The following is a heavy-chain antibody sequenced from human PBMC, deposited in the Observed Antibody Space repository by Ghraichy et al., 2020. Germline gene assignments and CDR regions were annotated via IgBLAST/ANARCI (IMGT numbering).Heavy chain of an antibody. Sequence: GGSLRLSCAASGFTFDDYTMHWVRQAPGKGLEWVSLISWDGGSTYYADSVKGRFTISRDNSKNSLYLQMNSLRTEDTALYYCAKEGPGYSSSWYGSYFDYWGQGTLVTVSS. CDR3: AKEGPGYSSSWYGSYFDY. CDR2: ISWDGGST. V-gene: IGHV3-43*01. J-gene: IGHJ4*02. CDR1: GFTFDDYT. D-gene: IGHD6-13*01.